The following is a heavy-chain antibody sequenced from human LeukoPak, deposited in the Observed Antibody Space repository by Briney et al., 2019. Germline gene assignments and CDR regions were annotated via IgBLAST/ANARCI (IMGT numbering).Heavy chain of an antibody. J-gene: IGHJ4*02. CDR2: ISGSGGST. D-gene: IGHD3-10*01. CDR1: GFTFSSYA. Sequence: PGGSLRLSCTASGFTFSSYAMTWVRQAPGKGLEWVSAISGSGGSTYYADSVKGRFTISRDNSKNTLYLQMNSLRAEDTAVYYCAKTVLQEYYFDYWGQGTLVTVSS. V-gene: IGHV3-23*01. CDR3: AKTVLQEYYFDY.